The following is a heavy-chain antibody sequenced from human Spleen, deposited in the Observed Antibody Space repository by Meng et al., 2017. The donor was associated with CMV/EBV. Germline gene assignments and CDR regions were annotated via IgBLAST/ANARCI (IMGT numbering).Heavy chain of an antibody. CDR3: ASLRDSRGG. V-gene: IGHV3-48*04. CDR1: GFTFSSYS. Sequence: GESLKISCAASGFTFSSYSMNWVRQAPGKGLEWVSYISSGSSTIYYADSVKGRFTISRVNAKNSLYLQMNSLRAEDTAVYYCASLRDSRGGWGQGTLVTVSS. CDR2: ISSGSSTI. D-gene: IGHD3-22*01. J-gene: IGHJ4*02.